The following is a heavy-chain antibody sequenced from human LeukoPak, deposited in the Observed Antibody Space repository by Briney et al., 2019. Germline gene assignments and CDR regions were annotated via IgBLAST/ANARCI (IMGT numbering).Heavy chain of an antibody. Sequence: ASVKVSCKASGYTFTGYYMHWVRQAPGQGPEWMGRINPDSGGTDFAPRFQGRVTMTRDTSTSTVYMELSRLRSDDTAVYYCARGGDLEGIVFWGQGSLVTVSS. V-gene: IGHV1-2*06. J-gene: IGHJ4*02. CDR1: GYTFTGYY. CDR2: INPDSGGT. CDR3: ARGGDLEGIVF. D-gene: IGHD1-26*01.